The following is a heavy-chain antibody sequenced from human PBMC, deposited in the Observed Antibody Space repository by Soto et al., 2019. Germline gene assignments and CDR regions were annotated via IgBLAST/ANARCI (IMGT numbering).Heavy chain of an antibody. Sequence: QITLKESGPTLVKPTQPLTLTCTFSGFSLSTGGVGVGWIRQPPGKALEWLALIYWDDDKRYRTSLQNRLTITAYTSYNQVVLSMSNMGPDDTATYYCVHRNVEVVGVSTNTFDYWGQGALVTVSS. V-gene: IGHV2-5*02. CDR3: VHRNVEVVGVSTNTFDY. D-gene: IGHD2-15*01. CDR1: GFSLSTGGVG. CDR2: IYWDDDK. J-gene: IGHJ4*02.